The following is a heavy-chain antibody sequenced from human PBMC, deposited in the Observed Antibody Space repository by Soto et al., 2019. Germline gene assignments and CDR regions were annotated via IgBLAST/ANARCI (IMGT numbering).Heavy chain of an antibody. Sequence: LGESLKISCKGSGYSFTSYWISWVRQMPGKGLEWMWRIDPSDSYTNYSPSFQGHVTISADKYISTAYLQWSSLKASDTAMYYCAREGNHPLLDNWFEPRGQGTLVTVTA. CDR2: IDPSDSYT. J-gene: IGHJ5*02. CDR3: AREGNHPLLDNWFEP. CDR1: GYSFTSYW. D-gene: IGHD2-8*02. V-gene: IGHV5-10-1*01.